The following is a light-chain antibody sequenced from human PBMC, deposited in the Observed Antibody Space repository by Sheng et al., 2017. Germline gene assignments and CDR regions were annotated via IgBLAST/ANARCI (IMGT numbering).Light chain of an antibody. CDR2: KDS. V-gene: IGLV3-16*01. CDR3: LSADSSGTYRV. J-gene: IGLJ3*02. Sequence: SYELTQPPSVSVSLGQMARITCSGETLPKKYAYWYQQKPGQFLVLVIYKDSERPSGIPERFSGSSSGTIVTLTISGVQAGDEADYYCLSADSSGTYRVFGGGTKLTVL. CDR1: TLPKKY.